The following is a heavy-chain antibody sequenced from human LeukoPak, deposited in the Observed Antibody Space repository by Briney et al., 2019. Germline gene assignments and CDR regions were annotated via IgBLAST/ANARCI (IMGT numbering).Heavy chain of an antibody. CDR3: ARHPFATPFDY. V-gene: IGHV4-59*08. CDR2: IYYSGDS. D-gene: IGHD2-2*01. CDR1: GGSTSGFY. Sequence: PSETPSLTCTVSGGSTSGFYWSWIRQPPGKGLEWIGYIYYSGDSNYNPSLKSRVTMSLDTSKNQVSLRLSSVTATDTAVYYCARHPFATPFDYWGRGTLVTVSS. J-gene: IGHJ4*02.